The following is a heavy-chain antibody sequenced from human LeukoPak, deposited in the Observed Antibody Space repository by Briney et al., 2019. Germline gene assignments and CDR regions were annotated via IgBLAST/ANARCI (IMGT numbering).Heavy chain of an antibody. CDR2: INHSGST. CDR3: ARRTGVFYGSGSYYNVGRFDY. J-gene: IGHJ4*02. Sequence: SETLSLTCAVYGGSFSGYYWSWIRQPPGKGLEWIGEINHSGSTNYNPSLKSRVTISVDTSKNQFSLKPSSVTAADTAVYYCARRTGVFYGSGSYYNVGRFDYWGQGTLVTVSS. CDR1: GGSFSGYY. D-gene: IGHD3-10*01. V-gene: IGHV4-34*01.